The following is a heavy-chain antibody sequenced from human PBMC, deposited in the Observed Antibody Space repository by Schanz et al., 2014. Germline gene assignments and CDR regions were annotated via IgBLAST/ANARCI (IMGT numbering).Heavy chain of an antibody. CDR1: GYSFTPFP. CDR3: ARSGSSNWYFFDY. CDR2: INAGTGNT. D-gene: IGHD6-13*01. Sequence: QVQLVQSWAEVKGPGASVKVSCKASGYSFTPFPIHWVRQAPGQRLEWMGWINAGTGNTEYSQKFQGRVTITRDTLASTAYMEVSSLRSEDTAVYYCARSGSSNWYFFDYWGQGSLVTDSS. J-gene: IGHJ4*02. V-gene: IGHV1-3*01.